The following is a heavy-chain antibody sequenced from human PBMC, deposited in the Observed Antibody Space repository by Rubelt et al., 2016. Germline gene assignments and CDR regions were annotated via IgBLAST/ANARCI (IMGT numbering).Heavy chain of an antibody. J-gene: IGHJ6*03. CDR3: ASHGSSYSFYYYYYMDV. CDR2: IYYSGST. D-gene: IGHD3-10*01. CDR1: GGSISSSSYY. V-gene: IGHV4-39*01. Sequence: QLQLQESGPGLVKPSETLSLTCTVSGGSISSSSYYWGWIRQPPGKGLEWIGSIYYSGSTYYNPSLKSRVTISVDTSKNHFSLKLSSVTAADTAVYYCASHGSSYSFYYYYYMDVWGKGTTVTVSS.